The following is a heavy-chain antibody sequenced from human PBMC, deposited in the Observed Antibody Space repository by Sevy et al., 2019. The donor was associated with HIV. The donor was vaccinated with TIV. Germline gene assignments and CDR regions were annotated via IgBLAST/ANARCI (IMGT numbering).Heavy chain of an antibody. CDR3: ARALAAAASY. CDR1: GFNLDEYG. J-gene: IGHJ4*02. V-gene: IGHV3-7*01. D-gene: IGHD6-25*01. CDR2: IKQDGSEK. Sequence: GGSLRLSCVVSGFNLDEYGLTWVRQAPGKGMEWVANIKQDGSEKYYVDSVKGRFTISRDNAKNLMHLQMNSLRAEDTAGYYCARALAAAASYWGQGTLVTVSS.